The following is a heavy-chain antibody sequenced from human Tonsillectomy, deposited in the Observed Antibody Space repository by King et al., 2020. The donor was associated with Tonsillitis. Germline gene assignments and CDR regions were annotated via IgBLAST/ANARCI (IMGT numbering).Heavy chain of an antibody. CDR3: ARDLSWFDP. Sequence: VQLVESGGGLVQPGGSLRLSCAASGFTFSNYWMTWVRQAPGTGLEWVANIKHDGSEKYCVDSVKGRFTISRDNAKNSLYLQMNGLRAEDTAVYYCARDLSWFDPWGQGTLVTVSS. J-gene: IGHJ5*02. V-gene: IGHV3-7*01. CDR1: GFTFSNYW. CDR2: IKHDGSEK.